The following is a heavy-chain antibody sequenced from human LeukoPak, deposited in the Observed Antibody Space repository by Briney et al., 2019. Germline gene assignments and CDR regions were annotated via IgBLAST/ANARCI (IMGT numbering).Heavy chain of an antibody. CDR1: GGSFSGYY. Sequence: SETLSLTCAVYGGSFSGYYWSWIRQPPGKGLEWIGEISHSGSTNYNPSLKSRVTISVDTSKNQFSLKLSSVTAADTAVYYCARGYNPNPYYYYYYMDVWGKGTTVTVSS. D-gene: IGHD1-14*01. V-gene: IGHV4-34*01. J-gene: IGHJ6*03. CDR2: ISHSGST. CDR3: ARGYNPNPYYYYYYMDV.